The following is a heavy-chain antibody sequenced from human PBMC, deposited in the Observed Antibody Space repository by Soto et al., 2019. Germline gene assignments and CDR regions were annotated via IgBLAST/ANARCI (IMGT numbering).Heavy chain of an antibody. CDR1: GDCFNDYY. Sequence: QVQLVQSGAEVRKPGASVTVSCRSSGDCFNDYYIHWLRQAPGQGLEWMGWINPNSGVTKYAQKFQGWVSMTRDTSIRTVYMQLSRLRSDDTAVYYCASESEAATATIDYYYFYMDVWGTGTTVTVSS. D-gene: IGHD6-25*01. J-gene: IGHJ6*03. V-gene: IGHV1-2*04. CDR2: INPNSGVT. CDR3: ASESEAATATIDYYYFYMDV.